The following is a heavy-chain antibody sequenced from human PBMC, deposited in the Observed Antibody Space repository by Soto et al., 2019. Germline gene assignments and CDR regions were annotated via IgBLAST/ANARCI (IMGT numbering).Heavy chain of an antibody. J-gene: IGHJ5*02. Sequence: ASEALSLTCAVYGGSFSGYYWSWIRQPPGKGLEWIGEINHSGSTNYNPSLKSRVTISVDTSKNQFSLKLSSVTAADTAVYYCARADSSWYIEHWFDPWGQGTLVTVSS. CDR2: INHSGST. V-gene: IGHV4-34*01. CDR3: ARADSSWYIEHWFDP. CDR1: GGSFSGYY. D-gene: IGHD6-13*01.